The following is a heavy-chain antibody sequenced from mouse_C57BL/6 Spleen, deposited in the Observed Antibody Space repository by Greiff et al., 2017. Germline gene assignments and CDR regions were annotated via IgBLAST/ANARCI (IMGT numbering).Heavy chain of an antibody. V-gene: IGHV1-78*01. CDR1: GYTFTDHT. Sequence: QVQLQQSDAELVKPGASVKISCKVSGYTFTDHTIHWMKQRPEQGLEWIGYIYPRDGSTKYHEKFKGKAPLTADKSSSTDYMQLNSLTSEDYAVYFLARGGGDIVTTRGFAYWGQGTLVTVSA. D-gene: IGHD2-12*01. CDR2: IYPRDGST. CDR3: ARGGGDIVTTRGFAY. J-gene: IGHJ3*01.